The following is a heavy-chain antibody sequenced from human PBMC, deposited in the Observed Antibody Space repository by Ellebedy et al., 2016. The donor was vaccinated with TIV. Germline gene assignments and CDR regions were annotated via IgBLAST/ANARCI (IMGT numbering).Heavy chain of an antibody. CDR3: ARSASLSISQGVDY. J-gene: IGHJ4*02. Sequence: MPGGSLRFSCTVSGGSVSSESYYWSWIRQPPGKGLEWIGYIYYSGTTNYNPSLKSRVTISVDTSKNQFSLKLRSVTAADTAVYYCARSASLSISQGVDYWGQGILVTVSS. D-gene: IGHD3-3*02. CDR1: GGSVSSESYY. V-gene: IGHV4-61*01. CDR2: IYYSGTT.